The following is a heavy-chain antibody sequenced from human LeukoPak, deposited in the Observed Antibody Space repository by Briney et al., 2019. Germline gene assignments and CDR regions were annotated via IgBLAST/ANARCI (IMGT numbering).Heavy chain of an antibody. J-gene: IGHJ6*02. V-gene: IGHV3-11*01. CDR1: GFTFSDYY. CDR2: ISSGGSTI. D-gene: IGHD6-13*01. Sequence: GGSLRVFCAASGFTFSDYYMSWIRQAPGKGLEWVSYISSGGSTIYYADSVKGRFTISRDNAKNSLYLQMNSLRAEDTAVFYCARVRNSNYGMDVWGQGTTVTVSS. CDR3: ARVRNSNYGMDV.